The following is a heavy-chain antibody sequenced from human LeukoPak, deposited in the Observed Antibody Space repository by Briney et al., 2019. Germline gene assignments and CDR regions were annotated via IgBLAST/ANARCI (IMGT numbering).Heavy chain of an antibody. J-gene: IGHJ6*02. Sequence: ASVKVSCKASGYTFTGYYMHWVRQAPGQGLEWMGWINPNSGGTNYAQKFQGRVTTTRDTSISTAYMELSRLRSDDTAVYYCARVGYDILTGRPNYYYYYGMDVWGQGTTVTVSS. D-gene: IGHD3-9*01. CDR3: ARVGYDILTGRPNYYYYYGMDV. V-gene: IGHV1-2*02. CDR1: GYTFTGYY. CDR2: INPNSGGT.